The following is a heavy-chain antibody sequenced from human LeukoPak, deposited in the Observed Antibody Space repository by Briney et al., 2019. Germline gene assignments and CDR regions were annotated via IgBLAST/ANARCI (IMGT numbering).Heavy chain of an antibody. CDR1: GYTFTSYA. CDR2: INAGNGNT. CDR3: ARGPLPHCSGGSCYGGANNWFDP. J-gene: IGHJ5*02. D-gene: IGHD2-15*01. Sequence: ASVKVYCKASGYTFTSYAMHWVRQAPGQRLEWMGWINAGNGNTKYSQKFQGRVTITRDTSASTAYMELSSLRSEDTAVYYCARGPLPHCSGGSCYGGANNWFDPWGQGTLVTVSS. V-gene: IGHV1-3*01.